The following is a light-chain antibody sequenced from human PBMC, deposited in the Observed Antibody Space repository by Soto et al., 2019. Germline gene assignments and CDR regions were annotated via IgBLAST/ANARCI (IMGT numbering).Light chain of an antibody. V-gene: IGKV3-20*01. CDR3: QQYGASPRT. CDR2: GVS. CDR1: QSASSNF. J-gene: IGKJ2*01. Sequence: EIVLTQSPDTLSLSPGERATLSCRASQSASSNFFAWYQQKPGQAPRLLIHGVSSRATGTPDRFSGSGSETDFTLTISRLEPEDFAIYYCQQYGASPRTFGQGTKLEIK.